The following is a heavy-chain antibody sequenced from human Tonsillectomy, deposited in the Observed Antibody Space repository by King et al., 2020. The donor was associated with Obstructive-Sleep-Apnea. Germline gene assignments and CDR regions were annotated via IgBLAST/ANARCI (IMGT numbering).Heavy chain of an antibody. D-gene: IGHD2-21*02. V-gene: IGHV1-2*02. CDR3: AREYCGGDCAGVYYYYYGMDV. CDR2: INPNSGGT. Sequence: QLVQSGAEVKKPGASVKVSCKASGYTFTGYYMHWVRQAPGQGLEWMGWINPNSGGTNYAQKFQGRVTMTRDTSISTAYMELSRLRSDDTAVYYCAREYCGGDCAGVYYYYYGMDVWGQGTTVTVSS. CDR1: GYTFTGYY. J-gene: IGHJ6*02.